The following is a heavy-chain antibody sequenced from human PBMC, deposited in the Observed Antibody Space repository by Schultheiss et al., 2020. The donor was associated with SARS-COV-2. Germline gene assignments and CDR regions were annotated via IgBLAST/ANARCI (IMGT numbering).Heavy chain of an antibody. D-gene: IGHD3-10*01. V-gene: IGHV3-23*01. CDR3: ARDQSGSSGLGDWFDP. J-gene: IGHJ5*02. Sequence: GGSLRLSCAASGFTFSSYAMSWVRQAPGKGLEWISAIGTAGDTYYPGSVKGRFTISRENAKNTLYLQMNSLRAEDTAVYYCARDQSGSSGLGDWFDPWGQGTLVTVSS. CDR1: GFTFSSYA. CDR2: IGTAGDT.